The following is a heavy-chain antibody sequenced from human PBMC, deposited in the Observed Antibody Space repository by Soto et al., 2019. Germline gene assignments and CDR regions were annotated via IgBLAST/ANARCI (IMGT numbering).Heavy chain of an antibody. CDR3: AAVFSGSYLYFDY. CDR2: IVVGSGNT. V-gene: IGHV1-58*02. J-gene: IGHJ4*02. D-gene: IGHD1-26*01. Sequence: ASVKVSCKASGFTFTSSAMQWVRQARGQRLEWIGWIVVGSGNTNYAQKFQERVTITRDMSTSTAYMELSSLRSEDTAVYYCAAVFSGSYLYFDYWGQGTLVTVSS. CDR1: GFTFTSSA.